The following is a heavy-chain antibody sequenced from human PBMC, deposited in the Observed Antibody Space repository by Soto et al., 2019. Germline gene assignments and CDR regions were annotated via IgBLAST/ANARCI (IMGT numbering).Heavy chain of an antibody. CDR3: ARDFSFTSVGYFDY. D-gene: IGHD2-15*01. V-gene: IGHV1-3*05. Sequence: QGQLVPSGAEEKKPGASVKVSCKASGYTFTRYAMHLVRQSPGQMLEWMGWINAGNGNTKYSQTFQGRVTITRDTSASTAYMELSSLRSEDTAVDYGARDFSFTSVGYFDYWGQGTLVTVAS. J-gene: IGHJ4*02. CDR1: GYTFTRYA. CDR2: INAGNGNT.